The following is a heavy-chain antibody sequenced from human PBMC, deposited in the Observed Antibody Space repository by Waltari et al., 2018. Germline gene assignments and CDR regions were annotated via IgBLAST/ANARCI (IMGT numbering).Heavy chain of an antibody. D-gene: IGHD2-15*01. CDR2: INTNRGGT. Sequence: QVQLVQSGAEVKKPGASVKVSCEASGYTFTGNYIHWVRQAPGQGLEWRGCINTNRGGTHYSQKFQDRVTMTTDTSISTAYMELSSLRSDDTAVYYCAREWVAVLVGATQSLDYWGQGTLVTVSS. CDR3: AREWVAVLVGATQSLDY. CDR1: GYTFTGNY. V-gene: IGHV1-2*02. J-gene: IGHJ4*02.